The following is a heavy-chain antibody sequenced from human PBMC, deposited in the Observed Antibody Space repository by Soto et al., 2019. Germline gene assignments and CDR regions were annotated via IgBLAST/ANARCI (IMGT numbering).Heavy chain of an antibody. V-gene: IGHV3-23*01. D-gene: IGHD6-13*01. CDR2: ISGSGGST. CDR3: AKGLDSSSWYGPFGY. CDR1: GFTFSSYA. Sequence: GGSLRLSCAASGFTFSSYAMSWVRQAPGKGLEWVSAISGSGGSTYYADSVKGRFTISRDNSKNTLYLQMNSLRAEDTAVYYCAKGLDSSSWYGPFGYWGQGTLVTVSS. J-gene: IGHJ4*02.